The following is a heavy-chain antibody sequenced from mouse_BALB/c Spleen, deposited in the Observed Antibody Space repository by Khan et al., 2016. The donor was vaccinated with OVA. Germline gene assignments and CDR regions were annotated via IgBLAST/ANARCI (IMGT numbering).Heavy chain of an antibody. CDR1: GYTFTDYY. Sequence: QVQLKQSGAELARPGASVKLSCKASGYTFTDYYINWVKQRTGQGLEWIGEISPGSGDTYYNERFKGKATLPADKSSSTAYMQLSSLTSEASAVYFDARKNYFGDTFAYWGQGALVTVSA. V-gene: IGHV1-77*01. J-gene: IGHJ3*01. CDR2: ISPGSGDT. D-gene: IGHD1-2*01. CDR3: ARKNYFGDTFAY.